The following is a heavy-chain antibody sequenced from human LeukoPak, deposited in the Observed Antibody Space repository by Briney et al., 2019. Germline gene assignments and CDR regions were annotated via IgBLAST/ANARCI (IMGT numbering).Heavy chain of an antibody. D-gene: IGHD3-10*01. V-gene: IGHV4-4*02. CDR1: GGSISSSNW. J-gene: IGHJ3*02. CDR2: IYHSGST. Sequence: SETLSLTCAVSGGSISSSNWWSWVRQPPGKGLEWIGEIYHSGSTNYNPSLKSRVIIIIDTPKNHFSLTLSSVTAADTAVYYCARSDGYGLVGIWGQGTMVTVSS. CDR3: ARSDGYGLVGI.